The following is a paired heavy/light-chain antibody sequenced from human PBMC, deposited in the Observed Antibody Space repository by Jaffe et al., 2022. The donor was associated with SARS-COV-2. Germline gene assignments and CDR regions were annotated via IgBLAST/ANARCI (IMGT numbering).Heavy chain of an antibody. CDR3: ASMARGVSRPYY. Sequence: EVQLVESGGGLVQPGGSLRLSCAASGFTFNIYAMTWVRQAPGKGLEWVSGIGSSGGDTYYADSVKGRFTISRDNSKNTVYLQLNSLRAEDTAIYYCASMARGVSRPYYWGQGALVTVSS. CDR1: GFTFNIYA. D-gene: IGHD3-10*01. CDR2: IGSSGGDT. V-gene: IGHV3-23*04. J-gene: IGHJ4*02.
Light chain of an antibody. V-gene: IGKV1-9*01. CDR2: GAS. CDR3: QQLNNYPLT. CDR1: QGISTY. Sequence: DIQLTQSPSFLSASVGDRVTITCRASQGISTYLAWYQQKPGTAPKLLIYGASTLQSGVPSRFSGSGSGTEFTLTISSLQPEDFATYYCQQLNNYPLTFGGGTKVEIK. J-gene: IGKJ4*01.